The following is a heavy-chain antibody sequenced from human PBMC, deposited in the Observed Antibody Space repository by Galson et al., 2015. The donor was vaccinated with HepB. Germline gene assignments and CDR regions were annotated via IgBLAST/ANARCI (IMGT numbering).Heavy chain of an antibody. V-gene: IGHV3-30-3*01. CDR1: GFTFSNYA. D-gene: IGHD2-21*02. CDR3: ARVIDADCYWCHYYAMDV. CDR2: ISYDGSNK. J-gene: IGHJ6*02. Sequence: SLRLSCAASGFTFSNYAMHWVRQAPGKRLEWVAVISYDGSNKYYGDSVKGRFTVSRDNSRLFLQMNSLRVEDTAVYYCARVIDADCYWCHYYAMDVWGQGTTVTVSS.